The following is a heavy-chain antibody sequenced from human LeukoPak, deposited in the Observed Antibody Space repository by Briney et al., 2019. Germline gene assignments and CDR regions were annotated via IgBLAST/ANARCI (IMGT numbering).Heavy chain of an antibody. CDR1: GYSFTIYW. CDR2: IYPGDSDT. Sequence: GESLKISCKGSGYSFTIYWIGWVRQMPGKGLEWMGIIYPGDSDTRYSPSFQGQVTISADKSISTAYLQWSSLKASDTAVYYCARRRPHDGFDIWGQGTLVTVSS. CDR3: ARRRPHDGFDI. J-gene: IGHJ3*02. V-gene: IGHV5-51*01.